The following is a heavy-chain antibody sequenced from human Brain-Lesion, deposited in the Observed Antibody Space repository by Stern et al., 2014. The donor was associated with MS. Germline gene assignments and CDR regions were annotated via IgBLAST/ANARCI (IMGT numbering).Heavy chain of an antibody. D-gene: IGHD3-22*01. J-gene: IGHJ4*02. V-gene: IGHV4-31*03. CDR1: GGSINSGGYY. CDR2: IYYTGSA. CDR3: ARGARYSDSSGYYFYFDY. Sequence: QMQLVQSGPGLVKPSQTLPLTCTVSGGSINSGGYYWSWIRQYPGKGLEWLGYIYYTGSAYYDPSLKSRLSMSIDTSKNQFSLNLNSVTAADTAVYYCARGARYSDSSGYYFYFDYWGQGTLVTVSS.